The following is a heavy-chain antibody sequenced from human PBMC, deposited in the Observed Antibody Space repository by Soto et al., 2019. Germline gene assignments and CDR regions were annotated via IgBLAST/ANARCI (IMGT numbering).Heavy chain of an antibody. CDR3: ATQWWSKIY. J-gene: IGHJ4*02. CDR1: GFTFSNYA. CDR2: ISTSGFNT. V-gene: IGHV3-23*01. D-gene: IGHD2-15*01. Sequence: GGSLRLSCAASGFTFSNYAMSWVRQAPGKGLEWVSTISTSGFNTYYADSVKGRFIISRDNSKNTLYVQMSSLRVEGTAVYYCATQWWSKIYWGQGTLVTVSS.